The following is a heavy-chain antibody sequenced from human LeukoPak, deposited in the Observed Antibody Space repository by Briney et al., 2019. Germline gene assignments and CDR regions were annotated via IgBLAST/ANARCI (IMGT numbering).Heavy chain of an antibody. D-gene: IGHD2-15*01. CDR1: GFTFSSYW. J-gene: IGHJ4*02. Sequence: GGSLRLSCAASGFTFSSYWMSWVRQAPGKGLEWVANIKQDGSGKYYVDSVKGRFTISRDNAKNSLYLQMNSLRAEDTAVYYCARAPRYCSGGSCRSWGQGTLVTVSS. CDR3: ARAPRYCSGGSCRS. V-gene: IGHV3-7*01. CDR2: IKQDGSGK.